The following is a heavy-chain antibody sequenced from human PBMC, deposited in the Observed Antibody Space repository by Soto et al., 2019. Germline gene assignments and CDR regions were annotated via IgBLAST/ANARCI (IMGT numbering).Heavy chain of an antibody. CDR3: ARALTTVASF. D-gene: IGHD2-2*01. CDR2: INQDGSGK. J-gene: IGHJ4*02. Sequence: GGSLRLSCAASGLTVSNYWMNWVRQAPGKGLEWVANINQDGSGKYYVDSVKGRFTISRDNAKNSLYLQMDSLRAEDKALYYCARALTTVASFWGQGTLVTVSS. V-gene: IGHV3-7*01. CDR1: GLTVSNYW.